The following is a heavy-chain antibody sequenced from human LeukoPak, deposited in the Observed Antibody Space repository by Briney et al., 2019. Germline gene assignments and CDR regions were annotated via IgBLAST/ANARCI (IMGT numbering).Heavy chain of an antibody. J-gene: IGHJ4*02. Sequence: PGGSLRLSCAASGFTFSSYAMSWVRQAPGKGLEWVSTFGSSGNTYYADSVKGRFTISRDNSKNTLYLQMNSLRAEDTAVYYCAKDLHTSSSPVPFDYWGQGTLVAVSS. V-gene: IGHV3-23*01. CDR2: FGSSGNT. D-gene: IGHD6-6*01. CDR3: AKDLHTSSSPVPFDY. CDR1: GFTFSSYA.